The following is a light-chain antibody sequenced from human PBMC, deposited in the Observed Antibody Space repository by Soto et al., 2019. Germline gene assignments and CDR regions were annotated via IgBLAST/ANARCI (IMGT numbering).Light chain of an antibody. CDR2: EVS. CDR3: NSYSSTTPLYV. Sequence: QSVLTQPASVSGSPGQSITISCTGTSSDVGGYNYVSWYQQHPGKAPKVMIYEVSNRPSGVSNRFSGSKSGNTASLTISGLQAEDEADYYCNSYSSTTPLYVFGTGTKVTVL. J-gene: IGLJ1*01. V-gene: IGLV2-14*01. CDR1: SSDVGGYNY.